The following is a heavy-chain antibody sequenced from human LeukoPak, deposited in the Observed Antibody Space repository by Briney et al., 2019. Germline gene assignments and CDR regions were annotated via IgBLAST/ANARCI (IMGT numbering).Heavy chain of an antibody. J-gene: IGHJ3*02. CDR2: IYPGDSDT. CDR1: GYSFTSYW. D-gene: IGHD3-22*01. CDR3: ATARGYYDSSGPDAFDI. V-gene: IGHV5-51*01. Sequence: GESLKISCKGSGYSFTSYWIGWVRQMPGKGLEWMGIIYPGDSDTRYSPSFQGQVTISADKSISTAYLQWSSLKASDTAMYYCATARGYYDSSGPDAFDIWGQGTMVTVSS.